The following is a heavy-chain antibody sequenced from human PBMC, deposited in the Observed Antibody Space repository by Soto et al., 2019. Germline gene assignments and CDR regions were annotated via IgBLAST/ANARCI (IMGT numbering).Heavy chain of an antibody. V-gene: IGHV1-3*01. CDR3: AREKWASGSRWVDP. J-gene: IGHJ5*02. Sequence: GASVKVSCKASGYTYISYSMHWVRQAPGQRLEWMGWINVDNGNTKYSQNLQGRVTIYQDTSASTAYMELSSLTSEATAMYYCAREKWASGSRWVDPWGQGTLVTVSS. CDR1: GYTYISYS. CDR2: INVDNGNT. D-gene: IGHD6-19*01.